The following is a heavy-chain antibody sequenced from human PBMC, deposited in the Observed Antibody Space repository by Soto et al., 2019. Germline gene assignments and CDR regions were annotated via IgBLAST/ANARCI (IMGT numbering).Heavy chain of an antibody. J-gene: IGHJ4*02. Sequence: QAQLVQSGAEVKKPGASVRVSCKTSGYPFTAYFIHWVRQAPGQGLVWMGIISLSHHSTSYAQKFQGRLTVTADTSTTTVYMDLSSLTSEDSAVYWCARELYSCGGDCPYYMDYWGQDTLVTVSS. D-gene: IGHD2-21*02. CDR2: ISLSHHST. CDR1: GYPFTAYF. CDR3: ARELYSCGGDCPYYMDY. V-gene: IGHV1-46*01.